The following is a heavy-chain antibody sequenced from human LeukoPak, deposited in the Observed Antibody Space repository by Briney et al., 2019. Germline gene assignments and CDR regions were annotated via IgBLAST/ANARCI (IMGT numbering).Heavy chain of an antibody. CDR2: IYFSGST. D-gene: IGHD3-10*01. CDR3: ARLYYGSGPNWFDP. CDR1: GGSISSSSYY. V-gene: IGHV4-39*01. Sequence: KPSETLSLTCTVSGGSISSSSYYWGWIRQPPGKGLEWIGSIYFSGSTDYNPSLKSRVTISVDTSKNQFSLKLNSVTAADTAVYYCARLYYGSGPNWFDPWGQGTLVTVSS. J-gene: IGHJ5*02.